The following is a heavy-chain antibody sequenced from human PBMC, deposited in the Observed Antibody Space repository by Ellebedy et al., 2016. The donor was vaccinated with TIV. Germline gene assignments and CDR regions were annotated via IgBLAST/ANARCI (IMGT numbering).Heavy chain of an antibody. CDR1: EFTITNYA. D-gene: IGHD5-18*01. Sequence: GGSLRLSCTASEFTITNYAMNWVRQAPGKRLEWVSVITVSGAYYAYSVQGRFTISRDNSKNTLYLQMNSLTAEDTAVYYCARGLRSGGYTYTALDYWGQGTLVTVDS. J-gene: IGHJ4*02. V-gene: IGHV3-23*01. CDR3: ARGLRSGGYTYTALDY. CDR2: ITVSGA.